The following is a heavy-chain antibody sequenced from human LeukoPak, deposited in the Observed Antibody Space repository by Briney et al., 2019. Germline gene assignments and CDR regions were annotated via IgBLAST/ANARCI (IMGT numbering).Heavy chain of an antibody. V-gene: IGHV4-59*01. Sequence: SETLSLTCTVSGGSISSYYWSWIRQPPGKGLEWIGYIYYSGSTNYNPSLKSRVTISVDTSKNQFSLKLSSVTAADTAVYYCARDLTSGWYDYWGQGTLVTVSS. CDR1: GGSISSYY. D-gene: IGHD6-13*01. J-gene: IGHJ4*02. CDR2: IYYSGST. CDR3: ARDLTSGWYDY.